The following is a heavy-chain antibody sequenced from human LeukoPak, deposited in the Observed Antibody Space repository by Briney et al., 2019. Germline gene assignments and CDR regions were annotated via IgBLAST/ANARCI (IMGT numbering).Heavy chain of an antibody. CDR2: IKEDEIEI. J-gene: IGHJ4*02. V-gene: IGHV3-7*03. CDR3: AKGGDYYDY. Sequence: GGSLRLSCAASGFAFNSQTMSWVRQAPGKGLEWVASIKEDEIEIHYVDSVKGRFTISRDNSKNTLYLQMNSLRAEDTAVYYCAKGGDYYDYWGQGTLVTVSS. CDR1: GFAFNSQT.